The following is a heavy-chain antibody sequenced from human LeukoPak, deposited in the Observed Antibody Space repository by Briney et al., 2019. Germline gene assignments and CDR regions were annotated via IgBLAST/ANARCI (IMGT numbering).Heavy chain of an antibody. J-gene: IGHJ3*02. D-gene: IGHD2-15*01. CDR1: GYSFTSYW. Sequence: GESLKISCKGSGYSFTSYWISWVRQMPGKGLEWMGRIDPSDSYTNYSPSFQGHVTISADKSISTAYLQCSSLKASDTAMYYCASIDIVVVVAAREETFDIWGQGTMVTVSS. CDR3: ASIDIVVVVAAREETFDI. CDR2: IDPSDSYT. V-gene: IGHV5-10-1*01.